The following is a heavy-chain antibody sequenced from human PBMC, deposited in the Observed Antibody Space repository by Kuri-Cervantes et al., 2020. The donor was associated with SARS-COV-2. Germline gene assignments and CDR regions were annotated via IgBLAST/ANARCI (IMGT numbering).Heavy chain of an antibody. CDR1: GGTFSSYA. J-gene: IGHJ4*02. CDR2: INPNSGGT. CDR3: AREYSSGWSTTNYFDY. V-gene: IGHV1-2*02. Sequence: ASLKVSCKASGGTFSSYAISGVRQAPGRGLEWLGWINPNSGGTSYAQKFRGRVTMTRDTSISTAYMELSRMRSDDTAVYYCAREYSSGWSTTNYFDYWGQGTLVTVSS. D-gene: IGHD6-19*01.